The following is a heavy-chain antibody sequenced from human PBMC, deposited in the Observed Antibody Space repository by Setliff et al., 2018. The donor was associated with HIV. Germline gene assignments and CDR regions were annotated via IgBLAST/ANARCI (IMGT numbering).Heavy chain of an antibody. CDR3: ARRPYTALVPFDY. D-gene: IGHD5-18*01. CDR2: IYYSGST. CDR1: YSSLTSNNFY. Sequence: SETLSLTCSVSYSSLTSNNFYWGWIRQPPGRGLEWIGYIYYSGSTYYNPSLESRVTISVDTSKNQFSLKLSSVTAADTAVYYCARRPYTALVPFDYWGQGTLVTVS. J-gene: IGHJ4*02. V-gene: IGHV4-31*03.